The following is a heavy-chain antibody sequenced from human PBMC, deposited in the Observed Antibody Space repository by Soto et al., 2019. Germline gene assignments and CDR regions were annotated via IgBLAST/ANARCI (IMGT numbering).Heavy chain of an antibody. CDR2: IYDSGST. CDR1: GGSISSGGFY. Sequence: QVQLQESGPGLVKPSQTLSLTCTVSGGSISSGGFYWSWIRQHPGKGLECIGYIYDSGSTYYNPSLKGRVSISVDTSRNQFSLKLTSVTAADTAVYYCARDQGHSGYASYFDYWGQGALVTVSS. J-gene: IGHJ4*02. D-gene: IGHD5-12*01. V-gene: IGHV4-31*03. CDR3: ARDQGHSGYASYFDY.